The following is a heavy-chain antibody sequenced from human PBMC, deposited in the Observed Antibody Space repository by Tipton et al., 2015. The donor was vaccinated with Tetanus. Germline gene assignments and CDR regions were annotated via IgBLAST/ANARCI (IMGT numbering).Heavy chain of an antibody. CDR3: ARAHCTDGVCNFDF. CDR1: GYIFNNYW. Sequence: MQLVQSGGEVKKPGESLKISCKGSGYIFNNYWIGWMRQKPGKGLEWMGIIYPVDSDTRYSPSFQGQVTIPVDKSINTAYLQWSSLKASDTSMFYCARAHCTDGVCNFDFWGQGALVTVAS. J-gene: IGHJ4*02. V-gene: IGHV5-51*01. D-gene: IGHD2-8*01. CDR2: IYPVDSDT.